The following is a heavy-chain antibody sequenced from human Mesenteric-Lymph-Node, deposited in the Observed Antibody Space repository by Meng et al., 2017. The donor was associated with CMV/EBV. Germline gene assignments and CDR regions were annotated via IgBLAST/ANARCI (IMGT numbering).Heavy chain of an antibody. D-gene: IGHD3-16*01. V-gene: IGHV3-30-3*01. J-gene: IGHJ6*02. CDR2: ISYDGSNQ. Sequence: GGSLRLSCAASGFGFSSYAMHWVRQAPGKGLEWVAVISYDGSNQYYADSVKGRFTISRDNPKSTLYLQLSSLRAEDTAVYYCARPTLYTYGFRTDHYYGMDVWGQGTTVNVSS. CDR3: ARPTLYTYGFRTDHYYGMDV. CDR1: GFGFSSYA.